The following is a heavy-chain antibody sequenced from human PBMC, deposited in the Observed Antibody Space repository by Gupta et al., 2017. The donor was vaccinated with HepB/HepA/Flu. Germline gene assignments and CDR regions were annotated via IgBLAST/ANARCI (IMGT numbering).Heavy chain of an antibody. CDR2: IYYSGST. CDR3: ANQWLVLGWFDP. CDR1: GCSISSSSYY. Sequence: QLQLQESGPGLVTPSETLSLTCTVSGCSISSSSYYWGWLRQPPGKGLEWIGSIYYSGSTYYNPSLKSRVTISVDTSKNQFSLKLSSVTAADTAVYYCANQWLVLGWFDPWGQGTLVTVSS. D-gene: IGHD6-19*01. J-gene: IGHJ5*02. V-gene: IGHV4-39*01.